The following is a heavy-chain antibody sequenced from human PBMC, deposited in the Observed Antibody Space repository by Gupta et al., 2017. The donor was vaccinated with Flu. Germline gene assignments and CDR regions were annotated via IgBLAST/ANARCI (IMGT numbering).Heavy chain of an antibody. D-gene: IGHD3-10*01. V-gene: IGHV3-21*02. CDR3: AREAYGYYDMDA. J-gene: IGHJ6*03. Sequence: EVKLVESGGRRVTAGGSLRPAGAASGCLFPYHSFNWVTKAPGKGLAWAASISTTETYKYYGDVVKGRFTISRDISKNSSFLQMNSLRADDTAVYDWAREAYGYYDMDAWGKGTTVTVSS. CDR1: GCLFPYHS. CDR2: ISTTETYK.